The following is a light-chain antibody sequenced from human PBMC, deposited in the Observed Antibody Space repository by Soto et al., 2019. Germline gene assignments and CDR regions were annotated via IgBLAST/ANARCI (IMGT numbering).Light chain of an antibody. V-gene: IGKV1-39*01. CDR2: AAS. CDR1: QSISSY. Sequence: DIPMTQSPSSLSASVGDRVTITCRASQSISSYLNWYQQKPGKAPKLLIYAASSLQSGVPSRFSGSGSGTDFTLTISSLQPEDFVTYYCQQSYSTPNTFGPGTKVDIK. J-gene: IGKJ3*01. CDR3: QQSYSTPNT.